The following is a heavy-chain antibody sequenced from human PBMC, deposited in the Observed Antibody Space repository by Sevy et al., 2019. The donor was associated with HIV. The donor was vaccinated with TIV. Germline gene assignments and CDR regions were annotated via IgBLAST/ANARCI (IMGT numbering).Heavy chain of an antibody. CDR3: ARANYYDSSGHI. Sequence: ASVKVSCKASGGTFSSYAISWVRQAPGQGLEWMGGIIPIFGTANYAQKFQGRVTITGDESTSTAYMELSSLRSEDTAVYYCARANYYDSSGHIWGQGTMVTVSS. D-gene: IGHD3-22*01. J-gene: IGHJ3*02. CDR1: GGTFSSYA. V-gene: IGHV1-69*13. CDR2: IIPIFGTA.